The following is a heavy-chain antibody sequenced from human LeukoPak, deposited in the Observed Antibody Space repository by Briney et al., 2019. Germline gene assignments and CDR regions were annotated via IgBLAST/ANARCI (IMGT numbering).Heavy chain of an antibody. Sequence: GGSLRLSCAASGFTFSSYNMNWVRQAPGKGLEWVSSISSSTSYIYYADSVKGRFTISRDNAKNSLYLQMNSLRAEDTAVYYCARDRGYLPSNWFDPWGQGTLVTVSS. D-gene: IGHD3-10*01. CDR1: GFTFSSYN. CDR2: ISSSTSYI. J-gene: IGHJ5*02. CDR3: ARDRGYLPSNWFDP. V-gene: IGHV3-21*01.